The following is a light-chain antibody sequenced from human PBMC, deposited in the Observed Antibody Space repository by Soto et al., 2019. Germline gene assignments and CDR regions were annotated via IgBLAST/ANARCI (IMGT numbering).Light chain of an antibody. J-gene: IGKJ4*01. Sequence: IQVIQSPSSLSASVGDRVTITCRASLRISTYLNWYQHKPGKAPTLLIYGASSLQSGVPSRFSGSGSGTDFTLTISSLHPEDSATYYCQQSHSTPLTFGGGTNLEI. CDR3: QQSHSTPLT. V-gene: IGKV1-39*01. CDR1: LRISTY. CDR2: GAS.